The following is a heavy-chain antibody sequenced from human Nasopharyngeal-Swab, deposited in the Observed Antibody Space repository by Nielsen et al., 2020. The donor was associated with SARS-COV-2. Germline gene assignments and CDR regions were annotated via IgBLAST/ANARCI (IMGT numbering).Heavy chain of an antibody. J-gene: IGHJ4*02. D-gene: IGHD3-10*01. CDR3: ARDYYGSGSPIDY. CDR1: GFTFSSYA. Sequence: GGSLRLSCAASGFTFSSYAMSWVRQARGKGLEWVSIISGSGDTTYYADSVNDRFTISRDNSKNTLYLQMNSLRAEDTAVYYCARDYYGSGSPIDYWGQGTLVTVSS. V-gene: IGHV3-23*01. CDR2: ISGSGDTT.